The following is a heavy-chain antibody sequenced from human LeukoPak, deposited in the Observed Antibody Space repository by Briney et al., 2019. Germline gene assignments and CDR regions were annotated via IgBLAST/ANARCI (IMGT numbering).Heavy chain of an antibody. V-gene: IGHV1-18*01. J-gene: IGHJ4*02. Sequence: GASVKVSCKASGYTFTSYGISWVRQAPGQGLEWMGWSSAYNGNTNYAQKLQGRVTMTTDTSTSTAYMELRSLRSDDTAVYYCAREGLLWFGEPSPYDYWGQGTLVTVSS. CDR3: AREGLLWFGEPSPYDY. CDR1: GYTFTSYG. D-gene: IGHD3-10*01. CDR2: SSAYNGNT.